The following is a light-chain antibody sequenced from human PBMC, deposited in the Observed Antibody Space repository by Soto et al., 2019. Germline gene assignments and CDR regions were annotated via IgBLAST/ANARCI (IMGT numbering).Light chain of an antibody. Sequence: EIVWTQSPGTLSLSPGDRATLSCRASQSVSSSYLAWYQQKPGQAPRLLIYGAYRRTTGIPARFSGSGSGTDFPLTISILEPEEFAVYYCQQYGSTRTLGQGTQVELK. CDR1: QSVSSSY. CDR3: QQYGSTRT. J-gene: IGKJ1*01. V-gene: IGKV3-20*01. CDR2: GAY.